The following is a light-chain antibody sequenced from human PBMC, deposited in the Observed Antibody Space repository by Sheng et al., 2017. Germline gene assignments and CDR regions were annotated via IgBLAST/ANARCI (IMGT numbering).Light chain of an antibody. V-gene: IGKV3-15*01. Sequence: EVVMTQSPATLSVSPGETATLSCRASQSVRTNLGWYQQKPGQAPRLLIYAASTRATGIPAKFNGSGSGTEFTLTISSLQSEDFAVYYCQQFNTWPRTFGQGTKVEVK. CDR1: QSVRTN. CDR2: AAS. J-gene: IGKJ1*01. CDR3: QQFNTWPRT.